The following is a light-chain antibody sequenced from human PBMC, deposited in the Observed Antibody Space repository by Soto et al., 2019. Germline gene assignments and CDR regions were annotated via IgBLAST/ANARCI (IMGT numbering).Light chain of an antibody. Sequence: QSALTQPASVSGSPGQSITISCTGTSSDVGGYNYVSWYQQHPGKAPKLIIYEVSNRPSGVSNRFSGSKSGHTASLTISGLQAEDEADYYCSSYTSSSTWVFGGGTKLTVL. CDR3: SSYTSSSTWV. CDR2: EVS. J-gene: IGLJ3*02. CDR1: SSDVGGYNY. V-gene: IGLV2-14*01.